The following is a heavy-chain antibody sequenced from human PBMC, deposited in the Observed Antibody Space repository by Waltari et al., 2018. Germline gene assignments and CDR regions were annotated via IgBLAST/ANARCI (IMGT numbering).Heavy chain of an antibody. Sequence: QVQLQQWGAGLLKPSATLSLTCAVYGGSFSGYYWSWIRQPPGKGLEWIGEINHSGSTNYNPSLKSRVTISVDTSKNQFSLKLSSVTAADTAVYYCARVRVIFGLTGPFDYWGQGTLVTVSS. J-gene: IGHJ4*02. CDR2: INHSGST. D-gene: IGHD3-3*01. CDR1: GGSFSGYY. CDR3: ARVRVIFGLTGPFDY. V-gene: IGHV4-34*01.